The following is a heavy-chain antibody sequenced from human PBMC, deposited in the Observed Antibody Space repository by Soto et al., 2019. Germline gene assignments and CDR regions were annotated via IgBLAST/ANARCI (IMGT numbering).Heavy chain of an antibody. Sequence: PPKTLSLTCGVYGRSFSAYYWTWIRQPPGTGLEWIGEINHSGSTNYNPYLKSRVTISVDTSKNQFPLKLSSVTAADTAVYYCARDKITGLFDYWGQGSLVTSPQ. CDR2: INHSGST. D-gene: IGHD2-8*02. J-gene: IGHJ4*02. V-gene: IGHV4-34*01. CDR1: GRSFSAYY. CDR3: ARDKITGLFDY.